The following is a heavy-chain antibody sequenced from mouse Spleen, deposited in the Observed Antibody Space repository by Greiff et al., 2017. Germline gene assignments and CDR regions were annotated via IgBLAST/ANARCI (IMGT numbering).Heavy chain of an antibody. V-gene: IGHV5-9-1*01. CDR3: ARHEAPYYFDY. J-gene: IGHJ2*01. Sequence: EVMLVESGGGLVKPGGSLKLSCAASGFTFSSYAMSWVRQTPEKRLEWVATISSGGSYTYYPDSVKGRFTISRDNAKNTLYLQMSSLRSEDTAMYYCARHEAPYYFDYWGQGTTLTVSS. CDR1: GFTFSSYA. CDR2: ISSGGSYT.